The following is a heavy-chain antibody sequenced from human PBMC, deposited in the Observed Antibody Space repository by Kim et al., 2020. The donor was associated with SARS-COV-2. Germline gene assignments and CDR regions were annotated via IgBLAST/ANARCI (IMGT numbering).Heavy chain of an antibody. CDR3: ARDIVVVVAATRSYYYYGMDV. CDR2: IKQDGSEK. Sequence: GGSLRLSCAASGFTFSSYWMSWVRQAPGKGLEWVANIKQDGSEKYYVDSVKGRFTISRDNAKNSLYLQMNSLRAEDTAVYYCARDIVVVVAATRSYYYYGMDVWGQGTTVTVSS. CDR1: GFTFSSYW. J-gene: IGHJ6*02. D-gene: IGHD2-15*01. V-gene: IGHV3-7*03.